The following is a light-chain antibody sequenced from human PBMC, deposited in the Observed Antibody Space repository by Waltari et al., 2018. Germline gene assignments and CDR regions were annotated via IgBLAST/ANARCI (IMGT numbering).Light chain of an antibody. J-gene: IGKJ2*01. V-gene: IGKV2-30*02. CDR3: AQTTFWPHT. Sequence: DVVLTQFPLSLPVSLGQPASISCRSSGSLVHSDGTTRLGWFHHRPGQSPRRLIYHVSKRESGVPDRFSGSGSDTGFTLRITRVEAEDVGIYYCAQTTFWPHTFGQGTKLEI. CDR1: GSLVHSDGTTR. CDR2: HVS.